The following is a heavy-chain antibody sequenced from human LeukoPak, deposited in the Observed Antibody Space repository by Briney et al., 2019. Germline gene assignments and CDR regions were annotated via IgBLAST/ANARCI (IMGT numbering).Heavy chain of an antibody. CDR1: GFTFSSFA. CDR2: ISSNGGST. CDR3: VKGLGSACSRAFDI. J-gene: IGHJ3*02. D-gene: IGHD2-15*01. V-gene: IGHV3-64D*06. Sequence: GGSLRLSCSASGFTFSSFAMHWVRQAPGKGLEYVSAISSNGGSTYHADSVKGRFTISRDNSKNTLYLQVSSLRAEDTAVYHCVKGLGSACSRAFDIWGQGTTVTVSS.